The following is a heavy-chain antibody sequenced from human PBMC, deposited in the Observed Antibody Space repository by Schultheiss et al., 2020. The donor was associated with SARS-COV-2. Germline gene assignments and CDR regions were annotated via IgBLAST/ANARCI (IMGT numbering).Heavy chain of an antibody. CDR3: ARVYDSSGYYQAPHDY. J-gene: IGHJ4*02. Sequence: ASVKVSCKASGYTFTGYYMHWVRQAPGQGLEWMGWINPNSGGTNYAQKFQGRVTMTRDTSISTAYMELSRLRSEDTAVYYCARVYDSSGYYQAPHDYWGQGTLVTVSS. CDR2: INPNSGGT. D-gene: IGHD3-22*01. CDR1: GYTFTGYY. V-gene: IGHV1-2*02.